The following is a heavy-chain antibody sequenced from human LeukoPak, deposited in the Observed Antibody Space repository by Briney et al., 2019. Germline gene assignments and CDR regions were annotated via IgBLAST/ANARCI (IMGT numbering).Heavy chain of an antibody. Sequence: SSETLSLTCTVSGGSISSSSYYWGWIRQPPGKGLEWIGSIYYSGSTYYNPSLKSRVTISVDTSKNQFSLKLSSVTAADTAVYYCARDPSLYYYGENWFDPWGQGTLVTVSS. CDR1: GGSISSSSYY. D-gene: IGHD3-10*01. J-gene: IGHJ5*02. V-gene: IGHV4-39*07. CDR3: ARDPSLYYYGENWFDP. CDR2: IYYSGST.